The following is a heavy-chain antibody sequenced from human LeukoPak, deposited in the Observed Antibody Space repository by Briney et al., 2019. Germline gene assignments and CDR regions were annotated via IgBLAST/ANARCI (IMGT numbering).Heavy chain of an antibody. Sequence: GASVKVSCKASGYTFTGYYMHWVRQAPGQGLERMGWINPNSGGTNYAQKFQGRVTMTRDTSISTAYMELSRLRSDDTAVYYCARDLDWDYYGSGIAAQRDHKRYPVYYFDYWGQGTLVTVSS. J-gene: IGHJ4*02. D-gene: IGHD3-10*01. CDR3: ARDLDWDYYGSGIAAQRDHKRYPVYYFDY. V-gene: IGHV1-2*02. CDR1: GYTFTGYY. CDR2: INPNSGGT.